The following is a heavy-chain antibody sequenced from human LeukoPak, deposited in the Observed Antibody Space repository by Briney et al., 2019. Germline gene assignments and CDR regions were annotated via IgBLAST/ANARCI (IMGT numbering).Heavy chain of an antibody. J-gene: IGHJ4*02. CDR1: GGSISSGSYN. V-gene: IGHV4-61*02. CDR2: IYTSGST. D-gene: IGHD4/OR15-4a*01. Sequence: SETLSLTCTVSGGSISSGSYNWSWIRQPAGKGLEWIGRIYTSGSTNYNPSLKSRVTISVDTSKNQFSLKLSSVTAADTAVYYCASERYGEFFDYWGQGTLVTVSS. CDR3: ASERYGEFFDY.